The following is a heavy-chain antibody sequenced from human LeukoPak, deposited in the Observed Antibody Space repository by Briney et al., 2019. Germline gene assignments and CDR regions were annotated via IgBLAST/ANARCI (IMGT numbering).Heavy chain of an antibody. CDR3: ARDRAPNYDILTGYYWGNAFDI. CDR2: IKQDGSEK. V-gene: IGHV3-7*01. Sequence: GGSLRLSCAASEFTFSTYWMSWVRQAPGKGLEWVANIKQDGSEKYYVDSVKGRFTISRDNAKNSLYLQMNSLRAEDTAVYYCARDRAPNYDILTGYYWGNAFDIWGQGTMVTVSS. D-gene: IGHD3-9*01. CDR1: EFTFSTYW. J-gene: IGHJ3*02.